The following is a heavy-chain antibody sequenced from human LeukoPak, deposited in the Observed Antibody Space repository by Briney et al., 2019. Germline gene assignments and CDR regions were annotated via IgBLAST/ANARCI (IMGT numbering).Heavy chain of an antibody. CDR2: ISGRGDNT. CDR3: ASPVEVAGRGGF. J-gene: IGHJ4*02. CDR1: GFTFSSYS. Sequence: GGSLRLSCEASGFTFSSYSMNWVRQAPGKGLEWVSGISGRGDNTYNADSVKGRFTISRDNSKNTLYLQMNSLRAEDTALYYCASPVEVAGRGGFWGQGTLVTVSS. D-gene: IGHD6-19*01. V-gene: IGHV3-23*01.